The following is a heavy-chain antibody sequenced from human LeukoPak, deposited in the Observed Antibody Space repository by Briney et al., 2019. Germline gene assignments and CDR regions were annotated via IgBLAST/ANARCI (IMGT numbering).Heavy chain of an antibody. J-gene: IGHJ5*02. D-gene: IGHD3-10*01. CDR3: ARGLPMVRGVYWFDP. V-gene: IGHV4-34*01. CDR1: GGSFSGYY. Sequence: SETLSLTCAVYGGSFSGYYWSWIRQPPGKGLEWIGEINHSGSTNYNPSLKSRVTISVDTSKNQFSLKLSSVTAADTAVYYCARGLPMVRGVYWFDPWGQGTLVTVSS. CDR2: INHSGST.